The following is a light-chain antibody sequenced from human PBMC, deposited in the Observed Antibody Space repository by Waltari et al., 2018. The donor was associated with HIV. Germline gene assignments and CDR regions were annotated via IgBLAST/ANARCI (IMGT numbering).Light chain of an antibody. CDR2: DVD. V-gene: IGLV2-11*01. CDR3: CAYTRTYDV. J-gene: IGLJ1*01. Sequence: QSALTQPRSVSGSPGQAVTISCTGASNDVGGSNYVAWYQQHPGKAPTLMIYDVDKRPSGVPYRFSGSKSGNTASLTISGLQAEDEADYYCCAYTRTYDVFGTGTQVTVL. CDR1: SNDVGGSNY.